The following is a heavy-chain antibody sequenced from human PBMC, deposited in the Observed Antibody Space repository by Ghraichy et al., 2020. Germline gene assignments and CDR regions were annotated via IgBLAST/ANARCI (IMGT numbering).Heavy chain of an antibody. CDR1: GFTFSSYG. CDR2: IWYDGSNK. J-gene: IGHJ5*02. Sequence: GGSLRLSCAASGFTFSSYGMHWVRQAPGKGLEWVAVIWYDGSNKYYADSVKGRFTISRDNSKNTLYLQMNSLRAEDTAVYYCARDPQPRFGESPVDLNWFDPWGQGTLVTVSS. CDR3: ARDPQPRFGESPVDLNWFDP. V-gene: IGHV3-33*01. D-gene: IGHD3-10*01.